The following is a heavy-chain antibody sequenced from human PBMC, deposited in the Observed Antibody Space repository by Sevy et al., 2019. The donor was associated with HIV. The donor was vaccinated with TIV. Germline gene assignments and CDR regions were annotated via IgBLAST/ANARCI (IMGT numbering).Heavy chain of an antibody. CDR3: ARGGYYYDNAAYYAFDS. CDR1: GFTFSDYA. CDR2: IWSDGAYQ. J-gene: IGHJ4*02. Sequence: GGSLRLSCAASGFTFSDYAMHWVRQAPGKGLEWVAIIWSDGAYQYHGDSVKGRFTISRDNPKNTLHLQMNSLRVDDTAVYFCARGGYYYDNAAYYAFDSWGQGTLVTVSS. D-gene: IGHD3-22*01. V-gene: IGHV3-33*01.